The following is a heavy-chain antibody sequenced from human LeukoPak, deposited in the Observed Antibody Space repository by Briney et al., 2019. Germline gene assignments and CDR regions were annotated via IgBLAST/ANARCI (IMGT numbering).Heavy chain of an antibody. J-gene: IGHJ4*02. Sequence: ASVKVSCKASGYTFTSYGIGWARQAPGQGLEWMGWISAYNGNTNYAQKLQGRVTMTTDTSTSTAYMELRSLRSDDTAVYYCARDSGGSYSSYYFDYWGQGTLVTVSS. CDR2: ISAYNGNT. CDR1: GYTFTSYG. D-gene: IGHD1-26*01. CDR3: ARDSGGSYSSYYFDY. V-gene: IGHV1-18*01.